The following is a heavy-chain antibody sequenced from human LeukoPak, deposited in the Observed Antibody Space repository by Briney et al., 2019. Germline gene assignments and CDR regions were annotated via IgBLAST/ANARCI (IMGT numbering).Heavy chain of an antibody. CDR2: ISGNSYST. J-gene: IGHJ4*02. D-gene: IGHD6-19*01. CDR1: GFSFGTYA. V-gene: IGHV3-23*01. CDR3: TKASDSAWRDDFDY. Sequence: GVSLRLSCAASGFSFGTYAMSWVRQAPGKGLEWVSAISGNSYSTYYADSVKGRFTISRDNSKNTLSLQMNSLRAEDTAFYYCTKASDSAWRDDFDYWGQGTLVTVSS.